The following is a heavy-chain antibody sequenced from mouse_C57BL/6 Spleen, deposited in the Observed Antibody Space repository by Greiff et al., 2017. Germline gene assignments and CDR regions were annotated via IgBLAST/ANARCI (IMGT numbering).Heavy chain of an antibody. CDR3: ARHLITTVVATDFDV. V-gene: IGHV5-6*01. D-gene: IGHD1-1*01. CDR2: ISSGGSYT. J-gene: IGHJ1*03. CDR1: GFTFSSYG. Sequence: EVQRVESGGDLVKPGGSLKLSCAASGFTFSSYGMSWVRQTPDKRLEWVATISSGGSYTYYPDSVKGRFTISRDNAKNTLYRQMSSLKSEDTAMYYCARHLITTVVATDFDVWGTGTTVTVSS.